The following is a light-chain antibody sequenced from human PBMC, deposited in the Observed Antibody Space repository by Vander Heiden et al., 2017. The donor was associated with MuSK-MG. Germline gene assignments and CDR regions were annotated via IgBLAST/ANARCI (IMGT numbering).Light chain of an antibody. Sequence: DIQMTQSPSTLAASVGDRVTITCRASQSISTWLAWYQQKPGKAPKLLIYKASTLESGVPSRFSGSGSGTEFTLTLSSLQPDDFATYYCQHEDNYYISFGGGTKVEIK. CDR2: KAS. CDR3: QHEDNYYIS. CDR1: QSISTW. J-gene: IGKJ4*01. V-gene: IGKV1-5*03.